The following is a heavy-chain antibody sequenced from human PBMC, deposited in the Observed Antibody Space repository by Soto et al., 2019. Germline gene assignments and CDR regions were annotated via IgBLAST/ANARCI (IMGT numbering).Heavy chain of an antibody. CDR2: IYYSGST. Sequence: PSETLSLTCSVSGGSISSSSYYWGWIRQPPGKGLEWIGSIYYSGSTYYNPSLKSRVTISVDTSKNQFSLKLSSVTAADTAVYYCASDPSMQDAFAIWGQGTMVTVSS. J-gene: IGHJ3*02. V-gene: IGHV4-39*01. CDR1: GGSISSSSYY. CDR3: ASDPSMQDAFAI.